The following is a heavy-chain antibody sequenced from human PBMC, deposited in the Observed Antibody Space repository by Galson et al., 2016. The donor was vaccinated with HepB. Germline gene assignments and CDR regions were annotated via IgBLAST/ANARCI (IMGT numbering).Heavy chain of an antibody. CDR2: ISPGDSDT. Sequence: QSGAEVKKPGESLKISCKGSGYSFSSYWIGWVRQMPGKGLEWMEIISPGDSDTRYSPSFQGQVTILVDKAINTAYMQWSSLKASDSGIYYCARRPPVTGRSGHYFDSWGQGTLVTVSS. CDR3: ARRPPVTGRSGHYFDS. D-gene: IGHD4-11*01. J-gene: IGHJ4*02. CDR1: GYSFSSYW. V-gene: IGHV5-51*01.